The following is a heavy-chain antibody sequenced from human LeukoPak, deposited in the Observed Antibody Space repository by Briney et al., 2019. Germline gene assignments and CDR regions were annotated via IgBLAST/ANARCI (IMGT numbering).Heavy chain of an antibody. D-gene: IGHD4-23*01. CDR3: ARGRPHGNDY. J-gene: IGHJ4*02. V-gene: IGHV3-74*01. CDR2: IASDGSST. CDR1: GFTFSSHS. Sequence: GGSLRLSCAASGFTFSSHSMNWVRQAPGKGLVWVSRIASDGSSTTYADSVKGRFSISRDNAKNTLYLQMNSLRVEDTAVYYCARGRPHGNDYRGQGTLVTVSS.